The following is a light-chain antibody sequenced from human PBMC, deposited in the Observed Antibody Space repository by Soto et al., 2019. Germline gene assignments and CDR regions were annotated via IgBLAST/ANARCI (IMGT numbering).Light chain of an antibody. J-gene: IGKJ5*01. V-gene: IGKV3-11*01. CDR3: QQSSSWPIT. CDR2: DAS. CDR1: QNVGIY. Sequence: EIVLTQSPATLSFSPGERATLSCRASQNVGIYLAWYQQKPGQAPRLVIYDASHRATGFPARFSGSGSGTDFTLTISGLEPEDFAVYYCQQSSSWPITFGQGTRLDIK.